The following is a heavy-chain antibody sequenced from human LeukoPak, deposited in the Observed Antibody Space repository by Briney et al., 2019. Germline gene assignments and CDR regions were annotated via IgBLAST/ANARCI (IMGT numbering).Heavy chain of an antibody. V-gene: IGHV1-69*13. CDR1: GGTFSSYA. Sequence: ASVKVSCKASGGTFSSYAISWVRQAPGQGLEWMGGIIPIFGTANYAQKFQGRVTITADESTSTAYMELSSLRSEDTAVYYCASAPSDSNWFDPWGQGTLVTVSS. J-gene: IGHJ5*02. CDR3: ASAPSDSNWFDP. CDR2: IIPIFGTA. D-gene: IGHD2-21*01.